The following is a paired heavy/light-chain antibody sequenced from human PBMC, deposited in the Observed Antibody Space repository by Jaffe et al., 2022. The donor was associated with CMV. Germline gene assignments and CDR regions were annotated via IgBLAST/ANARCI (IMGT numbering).Light chain of an antibody. V-gene: IGLV9-49*01. CDR3: GADHGSGSNFVSWV. CDR1: SGYSNYK. CDR2: VDTGGIVG. Sequence: QPVLTQPPSASASLGASVTLTCTLSSGYSNYKVDWYQQRPGKGPRFVMRVDTGGIVGSKGDGIPDRFSVLGSGLNRYLTIKNIQEEDESDYHCGADHGSGSNFVSWVFGGGTKLTVL. J-gene: IGLJ3*02.
Heavy chain of an antibody. CDR1: GGSISSSSYY. CDR3: ARHGEGGNTWYRFDP. Sequence: QLQLQESGPGLVKPSETLSLTCTVSGGSISSSSYYWGWIRQSPGKGLEWIGSMYYSGSTYYSPSLKSRVTISVDTSKSQLSLKLTSVTAADTAVYYCARHGEGGNTWYRFDPWGQGILVTVSA. CDR2: MYYSGST. J-gene: IGHJ5*02. V-gene: IGHV4-39*01. D-gene: IGHD6-13*01.